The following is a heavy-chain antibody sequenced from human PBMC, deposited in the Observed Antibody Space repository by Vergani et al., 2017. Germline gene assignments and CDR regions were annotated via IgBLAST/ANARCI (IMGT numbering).Heavy chain of an antibody. CDR3: ARSMITMVRGVITLSGPFDY. D-gene: IGHD3-10*01. Sequence: QVQLQESGPGLVKPSETLSLTCAVSGYSISSGYYWGWIRQPPGKGLEWIGSIYHSGSTYYNPSLKSRVTISVDTSKNQFSLKLSSVTAADTAVYYCARSMITMVRGVITLSGPFDYWGQGTLVTVSS. CDR2: IYHSGST. J-gene: IGHJ4*02. CDR1: GYSISSGYY. V-gene: IGHV4-38-2*01.